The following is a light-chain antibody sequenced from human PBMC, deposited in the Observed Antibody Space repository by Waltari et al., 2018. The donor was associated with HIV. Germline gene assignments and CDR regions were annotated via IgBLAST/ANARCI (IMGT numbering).Light chain of an antibody. CDR3: QQRSSWPIT. Sequence: EIVLTQSPATLSLSPGEGATLSCRASQSVSSFLAWYQQKPGQAPRLLIYDTSKRATGIPARFSGSGSETDFTLTICSLEPEDFAVYYCQQRSSWPITFGQGTRLEIK. CDR2: DTS. CDR1: QSVSSF. V-gene: IGKV3-11*01. J-gene: IGKJ5*01.